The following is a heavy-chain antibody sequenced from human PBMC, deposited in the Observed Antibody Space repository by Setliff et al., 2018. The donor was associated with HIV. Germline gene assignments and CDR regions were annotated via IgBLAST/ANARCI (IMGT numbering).Heavy chain of an antibody. CDR3: ARPTNIDTLYYGSQTFYMYYYGLDV. V-gene: IGHV3-7*01. CDR2: IKQDGSEK. D-gene: IGHD1-26*01. Sequence: GGSLRLSCAASGFTFTIYTMNWVRQAPGKGLEWVANIKQDGSEKYYVESVKGRFTISRDNAKSSLYLQMNSLRADDKAVCFCARPTNIDTLYYGSQTFYMYYYGLDVWGQGTTVTVSS. J-gene: IGHJ6*02. CDR1: GFTFTIYT.